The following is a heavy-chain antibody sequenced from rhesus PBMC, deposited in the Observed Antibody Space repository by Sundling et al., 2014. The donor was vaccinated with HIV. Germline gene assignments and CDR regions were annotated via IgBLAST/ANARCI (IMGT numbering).Heavy chain of an antibody. V-gene: IGHV4-99*01. CDR3: ARHEILHYLGHDS. CDR1: GYPISSGYY. CDR2: ISGSSGNT. Sequence: QVQLQESGPGLVKPSETLSLTCAVSGYPISSGYYWDWIRQPPGKGLEYLGFISGSSGNTYYNPSLKNRVTISEDTSNNQFSLRLTSVTAADTAVYYCARHEILHYLGHDSWGQGVLVTVSS. J-gene: IGHJ4*01. D-gene: IGHD3-3*01.